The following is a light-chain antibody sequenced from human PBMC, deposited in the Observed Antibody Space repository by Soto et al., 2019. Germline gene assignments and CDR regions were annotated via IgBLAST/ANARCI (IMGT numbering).Light chain of an antibody. Sequence: QSALTQPPSVSAAPGQKVTISCSGSSSKIWNNYVSWYQQLPGTAPKLLIYENNKRPSGIPDRFSGSKSGTSATLGITGLQTGDEADYYCGTWDSSLSAGFVFGTGTKVTVL. CDR2: ENN. J-gene: IGLJ1*01. CDR1: SSKIWNNY. CDR3: GTWDSSLSAGFV. V-gene: IGLV1-51*02.